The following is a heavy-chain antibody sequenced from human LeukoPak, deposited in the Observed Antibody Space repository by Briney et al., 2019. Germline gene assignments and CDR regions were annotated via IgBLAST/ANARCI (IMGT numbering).Heavy chain of an antibody. J-gene: IGHJ4*02. D-gene: IGHD6-19*01. CDR3: ARDLTVAGTY. Sequence: PGRSLRLSCAASGCTFSSYAMHWVRQAPGKGLEWVAVISYDGSNKYYADSVKGRFTISRDNSKNTLYLQMNSLRAEDTAVYYCARDLTVAGTYWGQGTLVTVSS. V-gene: IGHV3-30-3*01. CDR2: ISYDGSNK. CDR1: GCTFSSYA.